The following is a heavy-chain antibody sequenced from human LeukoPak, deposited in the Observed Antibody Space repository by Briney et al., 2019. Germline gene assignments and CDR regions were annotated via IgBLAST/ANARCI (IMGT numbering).Heavy chain of an antibody. D-gene: IGHD3-10*01. CDR2: IDLDGSEK. Sequence: PGGSLRLSCAASGFTFNKYWMSWVRQAPGKGLEWVANIDLDGSEKYYVDFVKGRFTISRDSANNSLYLQMNSLRAEDTAVYYCARGSGDFDYWGQGTLVTVSS. CDR3: ARGSGDFDY. J-gene: IGHJ4*02. V-gene: IGHV3-7*01. CDR1: GFTFNKYW.